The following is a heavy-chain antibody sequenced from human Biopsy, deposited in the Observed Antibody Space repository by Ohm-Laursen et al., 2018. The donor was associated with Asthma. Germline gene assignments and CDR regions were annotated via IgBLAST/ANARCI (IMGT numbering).Heavy chain of an antibody. V-gene: IGHV3-30*01. D-gene: IGHD1-1*01. CDR3: VRDGTDDAFDI. CDR2: ISKDASTQ. J-gene: IGHJ3*02. CDR1: GFSFSNFA. Sequence: LRLSCAASGFSFSNFAIHWVRQAPGKGLEWVGVISKDASTQDYADSVRGRFTMARDNSKNTLDLQMNSLREEDTAVYYCVRDGTDDAFDIWGQGTVVSVSS.